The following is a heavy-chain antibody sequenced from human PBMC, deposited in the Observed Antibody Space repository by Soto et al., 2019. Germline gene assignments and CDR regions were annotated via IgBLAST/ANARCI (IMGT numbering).Heavy chain of an antibody. CDR2: IIPIFGTA. CDR3: AARQSRRGAPSWYFDL. D-gene: IGHD6-6*01. Sequence: QVQLVQSGAEVKKPGSSVKVSCKASGGTFSSYAISWVRQAPGQGLEWMGGIIPIFGTANYAQKFQGRVTITADESTSTAYRELSSLRSEDTAVYYCAARQSRRGAPSWYFDLWGRGTLVTVSS. CDR1: GGTFSSYA. J-gene: IGHJ2*01. V-gene: IGHV1-69*12.